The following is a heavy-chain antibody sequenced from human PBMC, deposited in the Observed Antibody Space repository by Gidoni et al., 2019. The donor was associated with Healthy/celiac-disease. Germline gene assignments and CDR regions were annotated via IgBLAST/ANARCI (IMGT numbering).Heavy chain of an antibody. D-gene: IGHD3-10*01. V-gene: IGHV3-66*02. J-gene: IGHJ5*02. CDR3: ARGGGRRRGWFDP. CDR2: IYSGGST. Sequence: EVPLVESGGGLVQPGGSLRLSCAASGFTVSSNYMSWVRQAPGKGLEWVSVIYSGGSTYYADSVKGRFTISRDNSKNTLYLQMNSLRAEDTAVYYCARGGGRRRGWFDPWGQGTLVTVSS. CDR1: GFTVSSNY.